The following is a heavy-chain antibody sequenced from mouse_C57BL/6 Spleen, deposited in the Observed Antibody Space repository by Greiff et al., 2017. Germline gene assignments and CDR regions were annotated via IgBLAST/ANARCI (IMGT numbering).Heavy chain of an antibody. Sequence: EVQLQQSGPELVKPGASVKISCKASGYTFTDYYMNWVKQSHGKSLEWIGDINPNNGGTSYNQKFKGKATLTVDKSSSTAFMELRSLTSEDSAVYYCARRGSNFLYAMDDWGQGTSGTVSS. CDR2: INPNNGGT. D-gene: IGHD2-5*01. J-gene: IGHJ4*01. CDR3: ARRGSNFLYAMDD. CDR1: GYTFTDYY. V-gene: IGHV1-26*01.